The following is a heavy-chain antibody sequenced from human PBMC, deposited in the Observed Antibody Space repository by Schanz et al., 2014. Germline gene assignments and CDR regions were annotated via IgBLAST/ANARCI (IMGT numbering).Heavy chain of an antibody. CDR3: ARDTAVAGTGHHFDY. Sequence: EVQLVESGGGLVQPGGSLRLSCAASGFTLSSKWMHWVRQAPGKGVVWVSRINPDASTTTYADSVKGRFTISRDNAKYTLYLKMNSLRAKDTAVYVCARDTAVAGTGHHFDYWGQGTLVTVSS. CDR2: INPDASTT. V-gene: IGHV3-74*01. D-gene: IGHD6-19*01. CDR1: GFTLSSKW. J-gene: IGHJ4*02.